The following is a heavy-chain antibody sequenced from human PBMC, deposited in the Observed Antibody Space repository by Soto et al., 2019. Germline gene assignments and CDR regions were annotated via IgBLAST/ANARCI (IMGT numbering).Heavy chain of an antibody. D-gene: IGHD3-9*01. CDR3: ARDNGPGYYGSMDV. Sequence: PGGSLRLSCAASGFTFSSYDMHWVRQATGKGLEWVSAIGTAGDTYYPGSVKGRFTISRENAKNSLYLQMNSLRAEDTAVYYCARDNGPGYYGSMDVWGQGTTVTVSS. CDR2: IGTAGDT. V-gene: IGHV3-13*01. J-gene: IGHJ6*02. CDR1: GFTFSSYD.